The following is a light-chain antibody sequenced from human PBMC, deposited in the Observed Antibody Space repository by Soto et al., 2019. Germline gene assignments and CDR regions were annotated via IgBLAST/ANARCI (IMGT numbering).Light chain of an antibody. Sequence: QSALTQPASVSGSPGQSITISCTGTSSDVGGYNYVSWYQQYPGKAPKVMIFDVGNRPSGVSDRFSGSKSGNTAFLTISGLQAEDEADYYCSSYTSSSTRLFGGGTKLTVL. CDR3: SSYTSSSTRL. CDR1: SSDVGGYNY. V-gene: IGLV2-14*01. CDR2: DVG. J-gene: IGLJ3*02.